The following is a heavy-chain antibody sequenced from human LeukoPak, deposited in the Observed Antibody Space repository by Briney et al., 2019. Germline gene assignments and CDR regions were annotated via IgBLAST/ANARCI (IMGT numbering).Heavy chain of an antibody. D-gene: IGHD3-22*01. CDR1: GFTFSSYS. CDR3: SRDQTYFYDGSGYYDAFDL. J-gene: IGHJ3*01. V-gene: IGHV3-21*01. CDR2: ISSSSSYI. Sequence: GGSLRLSCAASGFTFSSYSMNWVRQAPGKGLEWVSSISSSSSYIYYADSVKGRFTISRDNAKNSLYLQMNSLRPEDTAVYYCSRDQTYFYDGSGYYDAFDLWGQGTTVTVSS.